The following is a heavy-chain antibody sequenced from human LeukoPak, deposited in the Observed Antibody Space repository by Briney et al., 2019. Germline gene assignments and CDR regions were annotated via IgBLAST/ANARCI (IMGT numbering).Heavy chain of an antibody. J-gene: IGHJ6*02. CDR3: ARDWRIALVRGVINVPGGMNV. CDR2: IYPSTGST. CDR1: AYTFTTYY. V-gene: IGHV1-46*01. D-gene: IGHD3-10*01. Sequence: VSVKVSCKSSAYTFTTYYIHWVRQAPGQGLEWIGMIYPSTGSTYYAQRFQGRVTMTRDTSTSTVYMELGSLTSDDTAVYYCARDWRIALVRGVINVPGGMNVWGQGTTVTVSS.